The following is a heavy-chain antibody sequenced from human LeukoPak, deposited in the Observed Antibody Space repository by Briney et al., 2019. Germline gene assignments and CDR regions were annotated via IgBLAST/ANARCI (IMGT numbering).Heavy chain of an antibody. D-gene: IGHD3-10*01. CDR3: ARGPMVRGVIGYFDY. CDR1: GFTFSSYG. Sequence: GGSLRLSCAASGFTFSSYGMHWVRQAPGKGLVWVSRINSDGSSTSYADSVKGRFTISRDNAKNTLYLQMNSLRAEDTAVYYCARGPMVRGVIGYFDYWGQGTLVTVSS. V-gene: IGHV3-74*01. J-gene: IGHJ4*02. CDR2: INSDGSST.